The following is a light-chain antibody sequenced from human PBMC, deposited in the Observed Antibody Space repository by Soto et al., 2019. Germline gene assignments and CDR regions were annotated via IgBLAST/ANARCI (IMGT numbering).Light chain of an antibody. Sequence: QAVVTQSSSASASLGSSVKLTCTLSSGHSSYIIAWHQQQTGKAPRYLMKLEGSGSYNKGSGAPDRFSGSSSGADRYLTIYNLQFEDEADYYCETWDSNTHVFGGGTKLTVL. CDR3: ETWDSNTHV. J-gene: IGLJ3*02. V-gene: IGLV4-60*02. CDR1: SGHSSYI. CDR2: LEGSGSY.